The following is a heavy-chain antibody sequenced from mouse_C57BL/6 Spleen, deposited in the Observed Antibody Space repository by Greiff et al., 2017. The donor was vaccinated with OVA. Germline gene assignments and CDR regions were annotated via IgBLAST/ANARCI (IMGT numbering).Heavy chain of an antibody. CDR2: INPGSGGT. J-gene: IGHJ2*01. V-gene: IGHV1-54*01. CDR3: AREGWLRRGVDY. CDR1: GYAFTNYL. D-gene: IGHD2-2*01. Sequence: QVQLQQSGAELVRPGTSVKVSCKASGYAFTNYLIEWVKQRPGQGLEWIGVINPGSGGTIYNEKFKGKATLTADKSSSTAYMQLSSLTSEDSAVYFCAREGWLRRGVDYWGQGTTLTVSS.